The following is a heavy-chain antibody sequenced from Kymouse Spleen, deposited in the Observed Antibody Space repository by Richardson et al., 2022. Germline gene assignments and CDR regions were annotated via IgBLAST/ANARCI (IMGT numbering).Heavy chain of an antibody. CDR3: AKDGHSSSSDWFDP. CDR1: GFTFSSYG. Sequence: QVQLVESGGGVVQPGRSLRLSCAASGFTFSSYGMHWVRQAPGKGLEWVAVISYDGSNKYYADSVKGRFTISRDNSKNTLYLQMNSLRAEDTAVYYCAKDGHSSSSDWFDPWGQGTLVTVSS. J-gene: IGHJ5*02. D-gene: IGHD6-6*01. V-gene: IGHV3-30*18. CDR2: ISYDGSNK.